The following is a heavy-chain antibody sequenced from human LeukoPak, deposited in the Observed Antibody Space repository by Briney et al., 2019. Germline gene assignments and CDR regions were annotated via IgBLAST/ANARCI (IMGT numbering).Heavy chain of an antibody. CDR3: ASQVDSSGYYYV. J-gene: IGHJ4*02. Sequence: SETLSLTCTVSGGSISSYYWSWIRQPAGKGLEWIGRIYTSGSTNYNPSLKSRATMSVDTSKNQFSLKLSSVTAADTAVYYCASQVDSSGYYYVWGQGTLVTVSS. CDR2: IYTSGST. CDR1: GGSISSYY. V-gene: IGHV4-4*07. D-gene: IGHD3-22*01.